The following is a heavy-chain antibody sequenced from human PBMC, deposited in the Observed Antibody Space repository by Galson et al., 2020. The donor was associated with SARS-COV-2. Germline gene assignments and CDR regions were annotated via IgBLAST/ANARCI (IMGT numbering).Heavy chain of an antibody. CDR1: GGSITGDY. V-gene: IGHV4-59*13. CDR3: ATQLRGSYSQFDD. CDR2: RYYSGSA. D-gene: IGHD3-10*01. Sequence: SETLSLTCSVPGGSITGDYWTWIRQPPGKGLEWIGYRYYSGSAVYNPSLESRVTISVDMSKSHVSLSLSSVTTADTAVYYCATQLRGSYSQFDDGGQGILVTVSS. J-gene: IGHJ4*02.